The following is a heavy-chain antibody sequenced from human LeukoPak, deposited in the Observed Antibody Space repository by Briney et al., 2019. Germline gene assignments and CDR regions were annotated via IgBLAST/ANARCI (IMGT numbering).Heavy chain of an antibody. Sequence: PGRSLRLSCAASGFTFSTYAMHWVRQAPGKGREWVALIAYHGNNEYYADSVKGRFTISRDNSKNTLYLQMNSLRPEDTAVYYCAREGEPYSSGWYIGGYWGQGTLVTVSS. CDR3: AREGEPYSSGWYIGGY. V-gene: IGHV3-30-3*01. CDR1: GFTFSTYA. D-gene: IGHD6-19*01. CDR2: IAYHGNNE. J-gene: IGHJ4*02.